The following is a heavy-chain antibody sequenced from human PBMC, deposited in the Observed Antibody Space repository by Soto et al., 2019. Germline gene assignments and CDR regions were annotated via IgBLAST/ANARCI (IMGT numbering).Heavy chain of an antibody. D-gene: IGHD4-17*01. CDR3: AISMTTVTTFDY. Sequence: QVQLVESGGGVVQPGRSLRLSCAASGFTFSSYAMHWVRQAPGKGLERVAVISYDGSNKYYADSVKGRFTISRDNSKNTLYLQMNSLRAEDTAVYYCAISMTTVTTFDYWGQGTLVTVSS. J-gene: IGHJ4*02. V-gene: IGHV3-30-3*01. CDR1: GFTFSSYA. CDR2: ISYDGSNK.